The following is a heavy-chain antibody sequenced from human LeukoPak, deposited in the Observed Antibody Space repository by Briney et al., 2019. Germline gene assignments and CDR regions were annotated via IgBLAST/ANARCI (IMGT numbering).Heavy chain of an antibody. V-gene: IGHV3-30*18. D-gene: IGHD1-14*01. CDR1: GFTFSSYG. J-gene: IGHJ4*02. CDR3: AKGRDRFDY. CDR2: ISYDGSK. Sequence: GRSLRLSCAAAGFTFSSYGMHWVRQAPGKGLEWVAVISYDGSKYYADSVKGRFTISRDNSKNTLYLQMNRLRAEDTAVYYCAKGRDRFDYWGQGTLVTVSS.